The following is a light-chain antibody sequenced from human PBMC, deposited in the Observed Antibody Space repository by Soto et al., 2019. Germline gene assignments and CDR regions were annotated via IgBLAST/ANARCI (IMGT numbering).Light chain of an antibody. CDR3: QQYNNWPPLT. J-gene: IGKJ4*01. CDR2: GAS. CDR1: QSVSSN. Sequence: EIVMTQSPATLSVSPGERATLSCRASQSVSSNLAWYQQKPGQAPRLLIYGASTSATGIPARFSGSGSGTGFTLSISSLQSADFAVYYCQQYNNWPPLTFGGGTKVEIK. V-gene: IGKV3-15*01.